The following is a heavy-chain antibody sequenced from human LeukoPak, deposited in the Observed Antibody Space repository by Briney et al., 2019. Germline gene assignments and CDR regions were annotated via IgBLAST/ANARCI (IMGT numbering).Heavy chain of an antibody. CDR2: INHSGST. J-gene: IGHJ3*02. CDR3: ATSSSGSWSENAFDI. V-gene: IGHV4-34*01. Sequence: PSETLSLTCAVYGGSFSGYYWSWIRQPPGKGLEWIGEINHSGSTNYNPSLKSRVTISVDTSKNQFSLKLSSVTAADTAVYYCATSSSGSWSENAFDIWGQGTMVTVSS. D-gene: IGHD6-13*01. CDR1: GGSFSGYY.